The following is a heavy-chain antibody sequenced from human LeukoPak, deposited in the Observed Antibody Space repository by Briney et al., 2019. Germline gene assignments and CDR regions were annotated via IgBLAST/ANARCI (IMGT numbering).Heavy chain of an antibody. CDR2: INPNSGGT. CDR3: ARPGTIFGVAACFFDP. V-gene: IGHV1-2*02. Sequence: ASVKVSCKASGYTFTGYYMHWVRQAPGQGLEWMGWINPNSGGTNYAQKFQGRVTMTRDTSISTAYMELSRLRSDDTAVYYCARPGTIFGVAACFFDPWGQGTLVTVSS. D-gene: IGHD3-3*01. J-gene: IGHJ5*02. CDR1: GYTFTGYY.